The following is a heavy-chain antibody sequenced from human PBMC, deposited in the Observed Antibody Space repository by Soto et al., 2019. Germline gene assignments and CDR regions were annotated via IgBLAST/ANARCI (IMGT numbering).Heavy chain of an antibody. CDR3: ARDGAYDFWSGYSLGMGV. V-gene: IGHV1-2*02. CDR2: INPNSGGT. CDR1: GYTFTGYY. D-gene: IGHD3-3*01. J-gene: IGHJ6*02. Sequence: ASVKVSCKASGYTFTGYYMHWVRQAPGQGLEWMGWINPNSGGTNYAQKFQGRVTMTRDTSISTAYMELSRLRSDDTAVYYCARDGAYDFWSGYSLGMGVWGQGTTVTVSS.